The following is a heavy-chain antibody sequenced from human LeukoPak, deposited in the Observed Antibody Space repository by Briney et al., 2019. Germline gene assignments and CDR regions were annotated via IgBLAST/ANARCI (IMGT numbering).Heavy chain of an antibody. V-gene: IGHV5-10-1*01. CDR2: IDPSDSYT. CDR1: GYSFTSYW. CDR3: ARRAVAGRYYYYGMDV. Sequence: GESLRISCKGSGYSFTSYWISWVRQMPGKGLEWTGRIDPSDSYTNYSPSFQGHVTISADKSISTAHLQWSSLKASDTAMYYCARRAVAGRYYYYGMDVWGKGTTVTVSS. D-gene: IGHD6-19*01. J-gene: IGHJ6*04.